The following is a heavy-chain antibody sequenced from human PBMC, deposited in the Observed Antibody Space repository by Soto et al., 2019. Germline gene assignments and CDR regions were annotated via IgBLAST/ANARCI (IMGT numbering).Heavy chain of an antibody. D-gene: IGHD3-22*01. CDR2: ISGSGGST. Sequence: GGSLRLSCAASGFTFSSYAMSWVRQAPGKGLEWVSAISGSGGSTYYADSVKGRFTISRDNSKNTLYLQMNSLRAEDTAVYYCAKSVNRDYYDSSGHYPGDYWGQGTLVTVSS. CDR3: AKSVNRDYYDSSGHYPGDY. V-gene: IGHV3-23*01. J-gene: IGHJ4*02. CDR1: GFTFSSYA.